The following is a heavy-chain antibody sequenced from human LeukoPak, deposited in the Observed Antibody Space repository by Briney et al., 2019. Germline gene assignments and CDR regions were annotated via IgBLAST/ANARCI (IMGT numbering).Heavy chain of an antibody. CDR1: GFTFSSYA. Sequence: TGGSLRLSCAASGFTFSSYAMHWVRQAPGKGLEWVAVISYDGSNKYYADSVKGRFTISRDNSKNTLYLQMNSLRAEDTAVYYCARDPSPLRWELQQARYYFDYWGQGTLVTVSS. V-gene: IGHV3-30-3*01. J-gene: IGHJ4*02. CDR2: ISYDGSNK. D-gene: IGHD1-26*01. CDR3: ARDPSPLRWELQQARYYFDY.